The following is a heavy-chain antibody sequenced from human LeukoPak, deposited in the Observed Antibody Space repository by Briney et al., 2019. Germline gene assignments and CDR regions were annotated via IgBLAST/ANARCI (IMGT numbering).Heavy chain of an antibody. CDR1: GYTFTSYD. J-gene: IGHJ4*02. D-gene: IGHD6-19*01. Sequence: EASVKVSCKASGYTFTSYDISWVRQAAGQGPEWMGWINPNSGYTGYAQNFQGRVTITRSSSENTAFMELSSLRSEDTAVYYCARSSGWTHFDYWGQGTLVSVSS. V-gene: IGHV1-8*02. CDR2: INPNSGYT. CDR3: ARSSGWTHFDY.